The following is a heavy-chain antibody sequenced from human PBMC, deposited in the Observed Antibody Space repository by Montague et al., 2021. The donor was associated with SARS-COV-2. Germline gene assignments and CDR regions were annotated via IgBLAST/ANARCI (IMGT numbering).Heavy chain of an antibody. CDR2: IWYDGSNK. CDR1: GFTFSSYG. J-gene: IGHJ6*02. Sequence: LRLSCAASGFTFSSYGMHWVRQAPGKGLEWVAVIWYDGSNKYYADSVKGRFTISRDNSKNTLYLQMNSLRAEDTAVYYCARDLAPYYYDSSGPELVDVWGQGTTVTVSS. V-gene: IGHV3-33*01. CDR3: ARDLAPYYYDSSGPELVDV. D-gene: IGHD3-22*01.